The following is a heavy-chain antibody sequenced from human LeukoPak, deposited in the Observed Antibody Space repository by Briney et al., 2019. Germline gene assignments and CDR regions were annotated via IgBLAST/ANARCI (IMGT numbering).Heavy chain of an antibody. V-gene: IGHV6-1*01. D-gene: IGHD4-11*01. Sequence: SQTLSLTCAIPGDGVSSNSAAWNWIRQSPSRGLEWLGRTYYRSKWLTDYAVSVKSRITINADTSKNQFSLQLNSVTPEDTAVYYCTRKGTVTTPFDYWGQGILVTVSS. J-gene: IGHJ4*02. CDR1: GDGVSSNSAA. CDR2: TYYRSKWLT. CDR3: TRKGTVTTPFDY.